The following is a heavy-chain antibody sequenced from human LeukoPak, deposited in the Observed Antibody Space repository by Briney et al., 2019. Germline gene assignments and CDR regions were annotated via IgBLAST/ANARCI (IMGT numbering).Heavy chain of an antibody. Sequence: ASVKVSCKASGYTFTSYDINWVRQATGQGLEWMGWMNPNSGNTGYAQKFQGRVTMTRNTSISTAYMELSSLRSEDTAVYYCVVRSRYYYDSSGYLDKFDYWGQGTLVTVSS. CDR1: GYTFTSYD. CDR2: MNPNSGNT. CDR3: VVRSRYYYDSSGYLDKFDY. J-gene: IGHJ4*02. V-gene: IGHV1-8*01. D-gene: IGHD3-22*01.